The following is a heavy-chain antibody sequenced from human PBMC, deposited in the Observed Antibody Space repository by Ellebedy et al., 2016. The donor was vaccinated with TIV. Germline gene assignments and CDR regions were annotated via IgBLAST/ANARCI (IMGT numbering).Heavy chain of an antibody. CDR3: ARDLEWFGEVAGNLDY. D-gene: IGHD3-10*01. CDR1: GFILSSFS. Sequence: GESLKISXAASGFILSSFSMNWVRQAPGKGLEWVSSISSSSTYMYYADSVKGRFTISRDNAKNSLYLQMNSLRAEDTAVYYCARDLEWFGEVAGNLDYWGQGTLVTVSS. CDR2: ISSSSTYM. V-gene: IGHV3-21*01. J-gene: IGHJ4*01.